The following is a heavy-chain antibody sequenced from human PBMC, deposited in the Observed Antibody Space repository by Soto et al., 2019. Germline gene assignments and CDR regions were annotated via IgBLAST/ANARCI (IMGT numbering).Heavy chain of an antibody. D-gene: IGHD6-13*01. V-gene: IGHV4-61*01. Sequence: SETLSLTCTVSGGSVSSGSYYWSWIRQPPGKGLEWIGYIYYSGSTNYNPSLKSRVTISVDTSKNQFSLKLSSVTAADTAVYYCARDRAAAGTRYYYYGMDVWGQGTTVTVFS. CDR1: GGSVSSGSYY. J-gene: IGHJ6*02. CDR2: IYYSGST. CDR3: ARDRAAAGTRYYYYGMDV.